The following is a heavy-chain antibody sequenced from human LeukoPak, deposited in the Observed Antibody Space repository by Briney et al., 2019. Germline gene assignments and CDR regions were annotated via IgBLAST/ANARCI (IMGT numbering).Heavy chain of an antibody. CDR1: GLTFSGFW. D-gene: IGHD5-12*01. J-gene: IGHJ4*02. V-gene: IGHV3-7*01. CDR2: IKVDGSEK. CDR3: ATVEAGYSGFDY. Sequence: HAGGSLRLSCAASGLTFSGFWMTWVRQAPGKGLEWVANIKVDGSEKYYVDSVKGRFSISRDNAKNSLYLQMNSLRAEDTAVYYCATVEAGYSGFDYWGQGTLVTVSS.